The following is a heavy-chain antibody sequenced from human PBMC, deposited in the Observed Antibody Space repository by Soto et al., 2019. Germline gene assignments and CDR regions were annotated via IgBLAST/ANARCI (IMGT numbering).Heavy chain of an antibody. V-gene: IGHV3-23*01. CDR1: GFTFSSYA. Sequence: GGSLRLSCAASGFTFSSYAMSWVRQAPGKGLEWVSAISGSGGSTYYADSVKGRFTISRDNSKNTLYLQMNSLRAEDTAVYYCAKGPPNIVVVVAATCWFDPWGQGTLVTVSS. CDR2: ISGSGGST. D-gene: IGHD2-15*01. J-gene: IGHJ5*02. CDR3: AKGPPNIVVVVAATCWFDP.